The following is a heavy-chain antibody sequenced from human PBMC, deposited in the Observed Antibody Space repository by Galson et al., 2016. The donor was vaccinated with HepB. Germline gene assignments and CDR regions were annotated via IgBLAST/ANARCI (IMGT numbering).Heavy chain of an antibody. D-gene: IGHD3-22*01. V-gene: IGHV5-51*01. J-gene: IGHJ4*02. Sequence: QSGAEVKKPGESLKISCKTSGYTFSTYWIGWVRQMPGKGLEYMGIVYPGDSNVTYSPSFQGQVTISADRSRNTAYLQWSTLKASDTAIYYCARHPTKYYYDSDPLDYWGQGTLVTVSS. CDR1: GYTFSTYW. CDR2: VYPGDSNV. CDR3: ARHPTKYYYDSDPLDY.